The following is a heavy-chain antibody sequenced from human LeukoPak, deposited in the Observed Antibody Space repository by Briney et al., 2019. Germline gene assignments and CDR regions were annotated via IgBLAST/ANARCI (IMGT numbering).Heavy chain of an antibody. CDR1: GYTFTGYT. Sequence: ASVTVSCTASGYTFTGYTMSWVRQAPGQGLEWMGWINTNTGNPTYAQGFTGRFVFSLDTSVSTAYLQINSLEAEDTAVYYCARGTPPMTTATYYFDYWGQGTLVTVSS. CDR2: INTNTGNP. D-gene: IGHD4-17*01. J-gene: IGHJ4*02. V-gene: IGHV7-4-1*02. CDR3: ARGTPPMTTATYYFDY.